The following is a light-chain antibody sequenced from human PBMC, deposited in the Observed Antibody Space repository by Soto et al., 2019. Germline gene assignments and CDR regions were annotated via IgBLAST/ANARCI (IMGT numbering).Light chain of an antibody. Sequence: DIQMTQSPSSLSASVGDRVTITCRASQSIRRLLAWYQQKPGKAPKLLIYQASNLESGVPSRFSGSGSGPEFTLTISSLQRDDLAVYYCKQYNYYRWTFGQGTKVDIK. V-gene: IGKV1-5*03. CDR1: QSIRRL. J-gene: IGKJ1*01. CDR3: KQYNYYRWT. CDR2: QAS.